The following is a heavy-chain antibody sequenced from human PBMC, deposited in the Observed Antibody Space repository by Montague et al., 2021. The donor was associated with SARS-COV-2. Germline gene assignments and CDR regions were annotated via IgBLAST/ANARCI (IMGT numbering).Heavy chain of an antibody. CDR3: ARDAYGSGSYYFDY. CDR2: IWYNGSNK. D-gene: IGHD3-10*01. CDR1: GFTFSSYG. Sequence: SLRLSCAASGFTFSSYGMHWVRQAPGKGLEWVAVIWYNGSNKYYADSVKGRFTISRDNSKNTLYLQMNSLRAEDTAVYYCARDAYGSGSYYFDYRGQGTLVTVSS. J-gene: IGHJ4*02. V-gene: IGHV3-33*01.